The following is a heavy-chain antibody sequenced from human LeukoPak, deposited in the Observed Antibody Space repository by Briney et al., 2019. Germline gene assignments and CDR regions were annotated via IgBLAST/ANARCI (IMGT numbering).Heavy chain of an antibody. CDR1: GYSFTSNW. V-gene: IGHV5-51*01. D-gene: IGHD6-19*01. J-gene: IGHJ4*02. CDR2: IYPGDSDT. Sequence: GESLKISCKGSGYSFTSNWIGWVRQMPGKGLEWMGIIYPGDSDTRYSPSFQGQVTISADKSISTAYLQWSSLKASGAAIYYCARRDSSGFFDYWGQGTLVTVSS. CDR3: ARRDSSGFFDY.